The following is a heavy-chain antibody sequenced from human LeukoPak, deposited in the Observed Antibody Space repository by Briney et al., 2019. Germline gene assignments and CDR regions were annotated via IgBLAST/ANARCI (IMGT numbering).Heavy chain of an antibody. D-gene: IGHD1-14*01. Sequence: ASVKVSCKASGYTFTSYHLNWVRQATGQGLEWVGWMNPNNSDIGYAQKFQGRVTMTRNTSIGTAYMELSSLRSEDTAIYYCVRVPPGTTIYAYWGQGTLVTVSS. J-gene: IGHJ4*02. CDR1: GYTFTSYH. CDR3: VRVPPGTTIYAY. V-gene: IGHV1-8*01. CDR2: MNPNNSDI.